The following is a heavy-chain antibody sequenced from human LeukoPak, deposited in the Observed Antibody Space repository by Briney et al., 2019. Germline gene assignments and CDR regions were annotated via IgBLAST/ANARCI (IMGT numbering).Heavy chain of an antibody. CDR1: GGSISSYY. CDR2: IYYSGST. CDR3: ARHKYSSSWYSRGYFDY. D-gene: IGHD6-13*01. Sequence: PSETLSLTCTVSGGSISSYYWSWIRQPPGKGLEWLGYIYYSGSTNYNPSLKSRVTISVDTSKNQFSLKLSSVTAADTAVYYCARHKYSSSWYSRGYFDYWGQGTLVTVSS. J-gene: IGHJ4*02. V-gene: IGHV4-59*08.